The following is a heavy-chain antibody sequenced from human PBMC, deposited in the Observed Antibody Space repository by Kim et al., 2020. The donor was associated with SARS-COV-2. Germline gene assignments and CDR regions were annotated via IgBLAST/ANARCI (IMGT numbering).Heavy chain of an antibody. J-gene: IGHJ4*02. CDR3: ARKTHWNDAFDY. CDR2: LSGDGDNP. V-gene: IGHV3-43*02. CDR1: GFTFDDYA. Sequence: GGSLRLSCTASGFTFDDYAMNWVRQAPGTGLDWVAILSGDGDNPYYADSVEGRFTISRDNFKNSLYLQMNSLKIEDAALYYCARKTHWNDAFDYWGQGTLVTVSP. D-gene: IGHD1-1*01.